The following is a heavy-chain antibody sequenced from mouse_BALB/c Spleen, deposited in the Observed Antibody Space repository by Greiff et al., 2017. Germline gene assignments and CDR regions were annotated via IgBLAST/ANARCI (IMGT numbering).Heavy chain of an antibody. CDR1: GYTFTDYV. V-gene: IGHV1-77*01. Sequence: VKLMESGPELVKPGTSVKMSCKASGYTFTDYVISWVKQRTGQGLEWIGEIYPGSGSTYYNEKFKGKATLTADKSSNTAYMQLSSLTSEDSAVYFCARGGYGPHYYAMDYWGQGTSVTVSS. CDR3: ARGGYGPHYYAMDY. J-gene: IGHJ4*01. CDR2: IYPGSGST. D-gene: IGHD2-2*01.